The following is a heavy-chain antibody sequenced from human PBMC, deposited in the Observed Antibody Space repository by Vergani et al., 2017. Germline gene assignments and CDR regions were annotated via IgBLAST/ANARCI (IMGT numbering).Heavy chain of an antibody. CDR2: IYYSGST. CDR1: GCSISSYY. V-gene: IGHV4-59*01. CDR3: ARIRTTASGFRP. J-gene: IGHJ5*02. D-gene: IGHD4-17*01. Sequence: QVQLQESGPGLVKPSETLSLTCTVSGCSISSYYWSWIRQPPGKGLEWIGYIYYSGSTNYNPSLKSRVTISVDTSKNQFSLKLSSVTAADTAVYYCARIRTTASGFRPWGQGTLVTVSS.